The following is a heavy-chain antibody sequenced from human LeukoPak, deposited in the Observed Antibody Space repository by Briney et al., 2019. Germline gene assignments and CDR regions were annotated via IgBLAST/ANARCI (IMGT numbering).Heavy chain of an antibody. CDR1: GGSISSSSYY. CDR2: IYYSGST. Sequence: PSETLSLTCTVSGGSISSSSYYWGWIRQPPGKGLEWIGSIYYSGSTYYNPSLKSRVTISVDTSKNQFSLKLSSVTAADTAVYYCARGCQRKGGYSSGWIDYWGQGTLVTVSS. D-gene: IGHD6-19*01. V-gene: IGHV4-39*07. CDR3: ARGCQRKGGYSSGWIDY. J-gene: IGHJ4*02.